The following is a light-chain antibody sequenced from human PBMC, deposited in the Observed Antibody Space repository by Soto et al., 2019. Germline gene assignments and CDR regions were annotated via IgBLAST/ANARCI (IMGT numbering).Light chain of an antibody. Sequence: DIQMTQSPSSLSASVGDRVTITCRASQDISNYLAWYQQKPGKVPKLLIYTASTLQTGVPSRFSGSRSGTDFTLTISSLQPEDVATYYCQKYNIAPWTFGQGTKVDIK. CDR1: QDISNY. CDR2: TAS. J-gene: IGKJ1*01. V-gene: IGKV1-27*01. CDR3: QKYNIAPWT.